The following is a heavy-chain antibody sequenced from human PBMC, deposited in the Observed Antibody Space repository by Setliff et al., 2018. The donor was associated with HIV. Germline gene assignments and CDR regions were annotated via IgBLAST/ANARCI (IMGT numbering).Heavy chain of an antibody. V-gene: IGHV5-51*01. CDR3: VRSGRVGELYGF. Sequence: SLKISCQTSGYYFTSHWIGWVRQMSGKGLEWVGVISPTDSATTYSPAFQGQVSVSVDLSTSTAFLEWNNLRASDTATYYCVRSGRVGELYGFWGQGTPVTVSS. D-gene: IGHD1-1*01. CDR2: ISPTDSAT. J-gene: IGHJ4*02. CDR1: GYYFTSHW.